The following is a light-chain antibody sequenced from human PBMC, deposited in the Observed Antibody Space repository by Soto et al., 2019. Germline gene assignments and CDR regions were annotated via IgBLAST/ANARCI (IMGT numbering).Light chain of an antibody. CDR1: QSVSRSN. CDR2: GTS. Sequence: EIVLTQSPATLSSFPVDRVTLSCRASQSVSRSNLAWYQHKPGQAPRLLIYGTSNRATGIPDRFTGSGSGTDFTLTISSLEPEDIAVYYCQQRSNWRVTFGGGTKVDIK. CDR3: QQRSNWRVT. J-gene: IGKJ4*01. V-gene: IGKV3D-20*02.